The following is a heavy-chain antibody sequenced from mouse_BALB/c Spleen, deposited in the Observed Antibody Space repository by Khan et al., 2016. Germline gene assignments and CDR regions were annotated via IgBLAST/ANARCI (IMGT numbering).Heavy chain of an antibody. CDR2: INTYSGES. J-gene: IGHJ1*01. D-gene: IGHD1-1*01. CDR3: ARYRDYYGSSRYFDD. Sequence: QIQLVQSGPELKKPGKTVKISCKASGYTFTNYGMNWVKQAPGKGLKWMGWINTYSGESTYADDFKGRFAFSLETSANTAYLQINNLKNEDTATYFCARYRDYYGSSRYFDDWGEGTTVTVSS. CDR1: GYTFTNYG. V-gene: IGHV9-3-1*01.